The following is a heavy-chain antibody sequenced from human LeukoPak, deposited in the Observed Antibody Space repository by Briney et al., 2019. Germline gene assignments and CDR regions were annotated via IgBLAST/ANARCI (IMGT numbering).Heavy chain of an antibody. CDR1: GFTFSSYD. Sequence: PGGSLRLSCAASGFTFSSYDMSWVRQAPGKGLEWVSVISGSGGSTYYADSVKGRFTISRDNSKNTLYLQMNSLRAEDTAVYYCAKDLDVLWFGELSLEGRLGYGMDVWGQGTTVTVSS. CDR3: AKDLDVLWFGELSLEGRLGYGMDV. D-gene: IGHD3-10*01. V-gene: IGHV3-23*01. J-gene: IGHJ6*02. CDR2: ISGSGGST.